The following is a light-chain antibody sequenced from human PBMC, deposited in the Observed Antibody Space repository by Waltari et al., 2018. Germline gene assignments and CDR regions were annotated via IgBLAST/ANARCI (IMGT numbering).Light chain of an antibody. CDR3: SSYAGSDTFVV. CDR2: DIN. J-gene: IGLJ2*01. CDR1: SGDVGGYNY. V-gene: IGLV2-11*01. Sequence: QSPLPQPRPVSGSPGQSVPISCIGTSGDVGGYNYVSWYQHHSGQAPKLIIYDINKRPSGVPDRFSGSRSGNTASLTISRLQAEDEADYYCSSYAGSDTFVVLGGGTKVTVL.